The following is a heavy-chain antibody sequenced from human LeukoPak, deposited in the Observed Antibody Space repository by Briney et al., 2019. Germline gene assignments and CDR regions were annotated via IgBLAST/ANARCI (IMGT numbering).Heavy chain of an antibody. J-gene: IGHJ4*02. CDR1: GGSFSGYY. CDR2: INHSGST. V-gene: IGHV4-34*01. D-gene: IGHD6-13*01. CDR3: ARGRSSSWYYFDY. Sequence: PSETLSLTCAVYGGSFSGYYWSWIRQPPGKGLEWIGEINHSGSTNYNPSLKSRVTISVDTPKNQFSLKLSSVTAADTAVYYCARGRSSSWYYFDYWGQGTLVTVSS.